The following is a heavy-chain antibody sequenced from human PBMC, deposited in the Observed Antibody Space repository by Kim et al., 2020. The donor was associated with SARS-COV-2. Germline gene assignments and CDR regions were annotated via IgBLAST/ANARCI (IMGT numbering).Heavy chain of an antibody. Sequence: ASVKVSCKASGYSFTNYFLHWVRQAPGQGLEWMGIINPSGGSTTYAQKFQGRVTMTRDTSTSTVYMELRSLRPEDAAVYYCARAYESGSYYYFDYWGQGTLVTVSS. CDR2: INPSGGST. V-gene: IGHV1-46*01. J-gene: IGHJ4*02. CDR1: GYSFTNYF. CDR3: ARAYESGSYYYFDY. D-gene: IGHD3-10*01.